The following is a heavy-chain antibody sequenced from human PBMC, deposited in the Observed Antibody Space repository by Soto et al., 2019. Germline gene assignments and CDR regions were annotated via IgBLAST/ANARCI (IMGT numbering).Heavy chain of an antibody. V-gene: IGHV1-18*01. J-gene: IGHJ6*02. CDR3: ARIEEYQLPWGYGMDV. Sequence: QVQLVQSGAEVKKPGASVKVSCKASGYTFTSYGISWVRQAPGQGLEWMGWISAYNGNTNYAQKLQGRVTMTTDTSTSTAYMELRSQRSDDTAVYYCARIEEYQLPWGYGMDVWGQGTTVTVSS. D-gene: IGHD2-2*01. CDR2: ISAYNGNT. CDR1: GYTFTSYG.